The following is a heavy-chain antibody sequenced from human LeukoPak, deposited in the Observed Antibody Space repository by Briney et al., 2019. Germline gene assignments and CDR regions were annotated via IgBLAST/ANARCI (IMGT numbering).Heavy chain of an antibody. D-gene: IGHD3-22*01. J-gene: IGHJ4*02. CDR1: GYTFTGYY. Sequence: GASVKVSCKASGYTFTGYYMHWVRQAPGQGLEWMGWINPNSGGTNYAQKFQGRVTMTRDTSISTAYMELSRLRSDDTAVYYCARDLARYYYDSSGFDYWGQGTLVTVSS. V-gene: IGHV1-2*02. CDR2: INPNSGGT. CDR3: ARDLARYYYDSSGFDY.